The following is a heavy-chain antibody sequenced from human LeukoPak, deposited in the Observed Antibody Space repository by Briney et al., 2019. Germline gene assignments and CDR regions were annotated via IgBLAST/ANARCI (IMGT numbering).Heavy chain of an antibody. D-gene: IGHD6-13*01. Sequence: GGSLRLSCAASGFTFSTYWMNWFRQAPGKGLEWVANINHDGSEKNYVDSVKGRFTISRDNAENSLWLQMNSLGAEDTALYYCATDRDSSWQKRFDYWGQGTLVTVSS. CDR3: ATDRDSSWQKRFDY. J-gene: IGHJ4*02. CDR1: GFTFSTYW. V-gene: IGHV3-7*01. CDR2: INHDGSEK.